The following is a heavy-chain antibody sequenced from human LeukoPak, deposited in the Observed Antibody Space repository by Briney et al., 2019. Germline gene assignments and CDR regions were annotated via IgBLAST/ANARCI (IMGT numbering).Heavy chain of an antibody. CDR3: ARGPYYDILTGYRYFDY. J-gene: IGHJ4*02. Sequence: GASVKVSCKASGGTFSSYAISWVRQAPGQGLEWMGGIIPIFGTANYAQKFQGRVTITADESTSTAYMELSSLRSEDTAVYYCARGPYYDILTGYRYFDYWGQGTLVTVSS. CDR2: IIPIFGTA. D-gene: IGHD3-9*01. CDR1: GGTFSSYA. V-gene: IGHV1-69*13.